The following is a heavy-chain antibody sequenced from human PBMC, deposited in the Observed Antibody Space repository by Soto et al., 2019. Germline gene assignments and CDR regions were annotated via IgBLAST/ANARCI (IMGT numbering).Heavy chain of an antibody. J-gene: IGHJ4*02. CDR1: GFTFSSYW. V-gene: IGHV3-7*01. Sequence: PGGSLRLSCAASGFTFSSYWMSWVRQAPGKGLEWVANIKQDGSEKYYVDSVKGRFTISRDNAKNSLYLQMNSLRAEDTAVYYCARDFYQLLSPEGYWGQGTLVTVSS. D-gene: IGHD2-2*01. CDR2: IKQDGSEK. CDR3: ARDFYQLLSPEGY.